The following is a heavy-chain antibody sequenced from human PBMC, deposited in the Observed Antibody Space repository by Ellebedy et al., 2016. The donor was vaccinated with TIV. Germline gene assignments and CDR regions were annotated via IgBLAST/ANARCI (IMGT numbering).Heavy chain of an antibody. J-gene: IGHJ6*02. D-gene: IGHD3-10*01. V-gene: IGHV1-18*01. CDR1: GGTFSRDV. CDR3: ARAQITMVRGIKGYYYYGMDV. CDR2: IIPSLGVT. Sequence: AASVKVSCKASGGTFSRDVISWVRQAPGHGLEWMGRIIPSLGVTNYAQKLQGRVTMTTDTSTSTAYMELRSLRSDDTAVYYCARAQITMVRGIKGYYYYGMDVWGPGTTVTVSS.